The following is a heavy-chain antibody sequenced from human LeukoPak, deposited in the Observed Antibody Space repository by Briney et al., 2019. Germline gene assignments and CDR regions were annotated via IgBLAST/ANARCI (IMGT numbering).Heavy chain of an antibody. J-gene: IGHJ3*02. D-gene: IGHD3-22*01. CDR3: AKSNGYGLIDI. CDR1: GFTLSSSAM. CDR2: INHSGST. V-gene: IGHV4-4*02. Sequence: PGGSLRLSCAASGFTLSSSAMSWVRQPPGKGLEWIGEINHSGSTNYNPSLKSRVTISVDTSKNQFSLKLNSVTAADTAVYYCAKSNGYGLIDIWGQGTMVTVSS.